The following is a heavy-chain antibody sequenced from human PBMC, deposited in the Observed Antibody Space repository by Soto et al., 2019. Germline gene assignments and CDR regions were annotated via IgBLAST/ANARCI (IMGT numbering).Heavy chain of an antibody. CDR1: GGSISSGGYY. J-gene: IGHJ4*02. D-gene: IGHD5-12*01. V-gene: IGHV4-30-4*01. Sequence: SETLSLTCVVSGGSISSGGYYWSWIRQPPGKGLEWIGYIYYSGSTYYNPSLKSRVTISVDTSKNQFSLKLSSVTAADTAVYYCARAGGYSGYDYDYFDYWGQGTLVTVSS. CDR2: IYYSGST. CDR3: ARAGGYSGYDYDYFDY.